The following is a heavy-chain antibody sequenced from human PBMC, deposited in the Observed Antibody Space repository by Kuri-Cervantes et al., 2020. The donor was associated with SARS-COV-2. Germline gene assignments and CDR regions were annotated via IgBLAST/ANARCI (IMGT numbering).Heavy chain of an antibody. Sequence: LSLTCAASGFTFSSYAMHWVRQAPGKGPEWVAVISYDGSNKYYADSVKGRFTISRDNSKNTLYLQMNSLRAEDTAVYYCARDQDYYDSNDYFDYWGQGTLVTVSS. CDR2: ISYDGSNK. J-gene: IGHJ4*02. D-gene: IGHD3-22*01. V-gene: IGHV3-30*04. CDR1: GFTFSSYA. CDR3: ARDQDYYDSNDYFDY.